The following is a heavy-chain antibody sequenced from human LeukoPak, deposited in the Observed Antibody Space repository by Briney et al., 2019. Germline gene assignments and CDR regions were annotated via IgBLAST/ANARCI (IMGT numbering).Heavy chain of an antibody. V-gene: IGHV3-48*03. D-gene: IGHD2-15*01. Sequence: GGSLRLSCAASGFTFGAYAMNWVRQAPGKGLEWVSYITSSGRTIYYANSVKGRFTISRDNAKNSLYLQMSSLRAEDTAVYYCVREGAYCSGASCYFDYWGQGTLVTVSS. CDR3: VREGAYCSGASCYFDY. J-gene: IGHJ4*02. CDR1: GFTFGAYA. CDR2: ITSSGRTI.